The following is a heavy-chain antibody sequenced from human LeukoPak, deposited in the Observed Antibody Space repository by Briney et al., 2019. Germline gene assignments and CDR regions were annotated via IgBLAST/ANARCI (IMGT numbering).Heavy chain of an antibody. D-gene: IGHD3-10*01. V-gene: IGHV3-21*01. CDR2: ISSSSSYI. CDR3: ARDQGTLFGELLSEDY. Sequence: AGGSLRLSCAASGFTFSSYWMSWVRQAPGKGLEWVSSISSSSSYIYYADPVKGRFTISRDNAKNSLYLQMNSLRAEDTAVYYRARDQGTLFGELLSEDYWGQGTLVTVSS. J-gene: IGHJ4*02. CDR1: GFTFSSYW.